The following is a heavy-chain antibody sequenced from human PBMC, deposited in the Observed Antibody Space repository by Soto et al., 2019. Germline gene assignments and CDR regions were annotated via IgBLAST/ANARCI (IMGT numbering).Heavy chain of an antibody. CDR3: ARDPEMATIGYYYYGMDV. J-gene: IGHJ6*02. Sequence: ASVKVSCKACGYTFTSYYMHWVRQAPGQGLEWMGIINPSGGSTSYAQKFQGRVTMTRDTSTSTVYMELSSLRSEDTAVYYCARDPEMATIGYYYYGMDVWGQGTTVTVSS. CDR2: INPSGGST. CDR1: GYTFTSYY. V-gene: IGHV1-46*01. D-gene: IGHD5-12*01.